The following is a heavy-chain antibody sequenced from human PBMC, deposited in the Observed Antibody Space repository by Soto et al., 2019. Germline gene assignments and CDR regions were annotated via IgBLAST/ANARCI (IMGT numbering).Heavy chain of an antibody. D-gene: IGHD1-26*01. J-gene: IGHJ6*02. CDR1: GFTFSSYG. V-gene: IGHV3-30*18. CDR3: AKDLRLQREHYYYYGMDV. Sequence: PGGSLRLSCAASGFTFSSYGMHWVRQAPGKGLEWVAVISYDGSNKYYADSVKGRFTISRDNSKNTLYLQMNSLRAEDTAVYYCAKDLRLQREHYYYYGMDVWGQGTTVTVSS. CDR2: ISYDGSNK.